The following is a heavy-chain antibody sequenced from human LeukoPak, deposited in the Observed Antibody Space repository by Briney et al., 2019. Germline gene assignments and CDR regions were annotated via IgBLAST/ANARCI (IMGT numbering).Heavy chain of an antibody. D-gene: IGHD4-17*01. CDR3: ARGRLTVTNEGYYFDS. V-gene: IGHV1-46*01. CDR2: INPSGGST. CDR1: GYTFTSYY. Sequence: ASVKVSCKASGYTFTSYYMHWVRQAPGQGLEWMGIINPSGGSTSYAQKFQGRVTMTRDTSTSTVYMELSSLRSEDTAVYYCARGRLTVTNEGYYFDSWGQGTLVTVSS. J-gene: IGHJ4*02.